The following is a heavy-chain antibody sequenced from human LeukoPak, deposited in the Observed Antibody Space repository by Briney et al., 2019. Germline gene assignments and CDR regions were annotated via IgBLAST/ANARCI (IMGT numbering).Heavy chain of an antibody. V-gene: IGHV4-39*07. CDR1: GGSISSGGYY. CDR3: ASVTTNYYYYGMDV. CDR2: IYHSGST. Sequence: KASETLSLTCTVSGGSISSGGYYWSWIRQPPGKGLEWIGSIYHSGSTYYNPSLKSRVTISVDTSKNQFSLKLSSVTAADTAVYYCASVTTNYYYYGMDVWGQGTTVTVSS. J-gene: IGHJ6*02. D-gene: IGHD4-17*01.